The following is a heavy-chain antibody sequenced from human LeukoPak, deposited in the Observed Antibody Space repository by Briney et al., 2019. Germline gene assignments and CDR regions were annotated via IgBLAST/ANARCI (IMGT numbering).Heavy chain of an antibody. V-gene: IGHV4-34*01. J-gene: IGHJ6*03. CDR2: INHSGST. Sequence: SETLSLTCTVYGGSFSGYYWSWIRQPPGKGLEWIGEINHSGSTNYNPSLKSRVTISVDTSKNQFSLKLSSVTAADTAVYYCARTKSGFWSGYSRRSYYMDVWGKGTTVTVS. D-gene: IGHD3-3*01. CDR3: ARTKSGFWSGYSRRSYYMDV. CDR1: GGSFSGYY.